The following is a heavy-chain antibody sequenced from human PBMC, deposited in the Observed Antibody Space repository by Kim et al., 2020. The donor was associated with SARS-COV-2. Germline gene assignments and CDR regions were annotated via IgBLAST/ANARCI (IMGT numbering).Heavy chain of an antibody. CDR3: ARDRARGSRSNWFDP. Sequence: GGSLRLSCAASAFTFSTHWMHWVRQAPGKGLVWVSRINGDGTTTTYADSVKGRFTISRDNAKNTLYLQMNSLRAEDTAVYYCARDRARGSRSNWFDPWGQGTLVIVSS. J-gene: IGHJ5*02. V-gene: IGHV3-74*01. CDR2: INGDGTTT. D-gene: IGHD3-10*01. CDR1: AFTFSTHW.